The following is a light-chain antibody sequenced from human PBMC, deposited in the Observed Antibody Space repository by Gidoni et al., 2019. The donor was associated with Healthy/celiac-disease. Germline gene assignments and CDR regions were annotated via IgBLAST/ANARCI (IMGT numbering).Light chain of an antibody. CDR2: DVS. V-gene: IGLV2-11*01. J-gene: IGLJ3*02. CDR1: SSDVGGYNY. CDR3: CSYAGSYTPYWV. Sequence: QSALTQPRSVSGSPGQSVTIACTGTSSDVGGYNYVSWYQPHPGKAPKLMIYDVSKRPSGVPDRFSGSKSGNTASLTISGLQAEDEADYYCCSYAGSYTPYWVYGGGTKLTVL.